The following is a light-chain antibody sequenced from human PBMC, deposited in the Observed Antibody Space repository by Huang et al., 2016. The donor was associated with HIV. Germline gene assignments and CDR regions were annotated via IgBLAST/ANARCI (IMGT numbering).Light chain of an antibody. V-gene: IGKV1-9*01. CDR2: ASS. Sequence: IQLTQSPSSLSASVGDRVTITCRASQDIISYLAWYQQKPGKAPKLLIYASSTLESGVPSRFSRSGSGTDFTLTINNLQPEDFATYYCLQLNTYPGTFGPGTNVDV. CDR3: LQLNTYPGT. CDR1: QDIISY. J-gene: IGKJ3*01.